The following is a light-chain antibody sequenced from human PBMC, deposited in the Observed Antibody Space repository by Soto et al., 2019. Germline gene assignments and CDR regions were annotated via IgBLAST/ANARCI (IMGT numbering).Light chain of an antibody. V-gene: IGLV1-40*01. Sequence: QSVLTQPPSVSGAPGQRVTISCTGSSSNFGAGYDVHWYQRFPGTAPKLLIYGDNNRPSGVPDRFSGSKSGTSASLAITGLQAEDEADYYCQSFDNSLTAWVFGGGTKLTVL. CDR3: QSFDNSLTAWV. J-gene: IGLJ3*02. CDR2: GDN. CDR1: SSNFGAGYD.